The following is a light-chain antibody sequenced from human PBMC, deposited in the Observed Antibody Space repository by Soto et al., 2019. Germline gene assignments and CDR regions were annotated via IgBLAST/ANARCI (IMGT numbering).Light chain of an antibody. V-gene: IGKV3-20*01. CDR1: QSVSSN. J-gene: IGKJ1*01. CDR2: GAS. CDR3: QQYGSSPTWT. Sequence: EIVMTQSPGTLSVSPGERATLSCRASQSVSSNLAWYQQKPGQAPRLLIYGASTSATGIPDRFSGSGSGTDFTLTISRLEPEDSAVYYCQQYGSSPTWTFGQGTKVDIK.